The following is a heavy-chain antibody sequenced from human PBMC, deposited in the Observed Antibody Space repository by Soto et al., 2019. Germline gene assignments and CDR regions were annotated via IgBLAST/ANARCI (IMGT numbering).Heavy chain of an antibody. CDR3: AKDSTVTTSLYSYYYGLDV. CDR1: GFTFSSYW. Sequence: AGGSLRLSCAASGFTFSSYWMHWVRQAPGKGLVWVSAISGRGGSTYYADSVKGRFTISRDNSKNMLFLQMNSLRAEDTALYYCAKDSTVTTSLYSYYYGLDVWGQGTTVTVSS. V-gene: IGHV3-23*01. CDR2: ISGRGGST. J-gene: IGHJ6*02. D-gene: IGHD4-17*01.